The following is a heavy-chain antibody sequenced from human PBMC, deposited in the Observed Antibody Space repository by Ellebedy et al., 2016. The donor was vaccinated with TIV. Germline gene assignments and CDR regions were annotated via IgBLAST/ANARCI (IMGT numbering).Heavy chain of an antibody. J-gene: IGHJ5*02. V-gene: IGHV4-38-2*02. Sequence: SETLSLXXTVSGYSISSGYYWGWIRQPPGKGLEWIGSIYHSGSTYYNPSLKSRVTISVDTSKNQFSLKLSSVTAADTAVYYCARDVTGKGDNWFDPWGQGTLVTVSS. CDR3: ARDVTGKGDNWFDP. CDR2: IYHSGST. D-gene: IGHD1-1*01. CDR1: GYSISSGYY.